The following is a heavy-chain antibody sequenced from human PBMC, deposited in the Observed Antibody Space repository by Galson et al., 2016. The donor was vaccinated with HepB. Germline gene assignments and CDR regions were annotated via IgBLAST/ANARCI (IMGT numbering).Heavy chain of an antibody. CDR2: IWYDGTKK. CDR1: GFRFSSYG. CDR3: ARDGYYYGSGSYGAATY. J-gene: IGHJ4*02. D-gene: IGHD3-10*01. V-gene: IGHV3-30*02. Sequence: SLRLSCATSGFRFSSYGMHWVRQAPGKGLEWVASIWYDGTKKNYADPVKGRFTISRDNSKNTLYLQMNSLRVEDTAMYYCARDGYYYGSGSYGAATYWGQGTPVTVSS.